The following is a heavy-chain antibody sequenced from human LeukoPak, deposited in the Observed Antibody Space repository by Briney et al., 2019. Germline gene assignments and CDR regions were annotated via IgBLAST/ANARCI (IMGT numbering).Heavy chain of an antibody. D-gene: IGHD2-2*01. CDR3: ARDGTSTDDY. J-gene: IGHJ4*02. Sequence: ASVRVSCKTSGYTFSNFGIDWVRQAPGQGLEWMGWISGNNDNPNYGQKFQGRLTVTTDTSTSTAYMELRNLRFDDTAVYYCARDGTSTDDYWGQGTLVTVSS. CDR1: GYTFSNFG. CDR2: ISGNNDNP. V-gene: IGHV1-18*01.